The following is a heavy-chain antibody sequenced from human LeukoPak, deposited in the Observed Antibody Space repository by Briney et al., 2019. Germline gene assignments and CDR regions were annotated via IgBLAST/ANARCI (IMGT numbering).Heavy chain of an antibody. CDR2: ISHDGSNT. D-gene: IGHD3-10*01. CDR3: ARRDYYSSGRPDY. J-gene: IGHJ4*02. V-gene: IGHV3-30*03. Sequence: PGGSLRLSCAASGFTFSLYGIHWVRQAPGKGLEWVAVISHDGSNTYFADSVKGRFAISSDTSKNSLYLQMNSLRAEDTALYYCARRDYYSSGRPDYWGQGTLVTVSS. CDR1: GFTFSLYG.